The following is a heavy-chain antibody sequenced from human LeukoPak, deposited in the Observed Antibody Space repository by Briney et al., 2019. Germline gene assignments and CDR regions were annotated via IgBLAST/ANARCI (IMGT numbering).Heavy chain of an antibody. CDR1: GGSISSYY. J-gene: IGHJ5*02. V-gene: IGHV4-59*08. D-gene: IGHD2-8*01. Sequence: KPSETLSLTCTVSGGSISSYYWSWIRQPPGKGLEWIGYIYYSGSTYYNPSLKSRVTISVDTSKNQFSLKLSSVTAADTAVYYCARGIVLMVYATGWFDPWGQGTLVTVSS. CDR3: ARGIVLMVYATGWFDP. CDR2: IYYSGST.